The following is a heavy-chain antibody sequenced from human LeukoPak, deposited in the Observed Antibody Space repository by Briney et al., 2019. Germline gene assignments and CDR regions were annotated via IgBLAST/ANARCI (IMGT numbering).Heavy chain of an antibody. Sequence: SETLSLTCTVSGGSISSYYWSWIRQPAGKGLEWIGRIYTSGSTNYNPSLKSRVTMSVDTSKNQFSLKLSSVTAADTAVYYCASEAYYYDSSGYYKYWGQGTLVTVSS. CDR1: GGSISSYY. J-gene: IGHJ4*02. CDR2: IYTSGST. V-gene: IGHV4-4*07. CDR3: ASEAYYYDSSGYYKY. D-gene: IGHD3-22*01.